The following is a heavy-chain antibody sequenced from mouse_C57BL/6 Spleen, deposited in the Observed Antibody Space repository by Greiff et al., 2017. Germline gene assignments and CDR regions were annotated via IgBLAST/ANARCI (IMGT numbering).Heavy chain of an antibody. CDR3: ARGGDGYYVYAMDY. V-gene: IGHV1-18*01. Sequence: EVQLQQSGPELVKPGASVKIPCKASGYTFTDYNMYWVKQSHGKSLEWIGDINPNNGGTIYNQKFKGKATLTVDKSSSTAYMELRSLTSEDTAVYYCARGGDGYYVYAMDYWGQGTSVTVSS. D-gene: IGHD2-3*01. CDR1: GYTFTDYN. J-gene: IGHJ4*01. CDR2: INPNNGGT.